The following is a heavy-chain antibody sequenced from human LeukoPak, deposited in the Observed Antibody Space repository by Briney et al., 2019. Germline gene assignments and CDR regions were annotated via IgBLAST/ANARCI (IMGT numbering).Heavy chain of an antibody. J-gene: IGHJ3*02. CDR1: GGSFSGYY. V-gene: IGHV4-34*01. CDR2: INHSGST. CDR3: ARETSTIGAFDI. Sequence: PSETLSLTCAVYGGSFSGYYWSWIRQPPGKGLEWIGEINHSGSTNYNPSLKSRVTISVDTSKNQFSLKLSSVTAADTAVYYCARETSTIGAFDIWGQGTMVTVSS.